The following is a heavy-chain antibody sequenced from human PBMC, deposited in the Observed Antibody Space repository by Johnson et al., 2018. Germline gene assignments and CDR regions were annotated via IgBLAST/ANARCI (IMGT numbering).Heavy chain of an antibody. Sequence: QVQLQESGGGVAQPGKSLRLSCATSGFVFSKYAMHWVRQAPGKGLEWVAVVSSDGDTQYYADFVRGRFTVSRDNSKNILYLQKNSLKAEDTAVFYCARKYFHDYLPYIYYMDGWGKGTTVTVSS. J-gene: IGHJ6*03. D-gene: IGHD3-22*01. CDR3: ARKYFHDYLPYIYYMDG. CDR1: GFVFSKYA. V-gene: IGHV3-30-3*01. CDR2: VSSDGDTQ.